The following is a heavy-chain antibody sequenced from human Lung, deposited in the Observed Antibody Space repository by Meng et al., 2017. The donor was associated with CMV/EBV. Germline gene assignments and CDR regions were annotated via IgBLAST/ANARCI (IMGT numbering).Heavy chain of an antibody. J-gene: IGHJ3*01. V-gene: IGHV3-23*03. Sequence: GGSLRLXCAAPGFTFSTYAMSWVRQAPGKGLEWVSLIHNDVIHYADSVKGRFTISRDNSKNSLYLQMNSLRAEDTALYYCAKGGGRYYDDAFDFWGQGTMVTVSS. CDR1: GFTFSTYA. CDR2: IHNDVI. CDR3: AKGGGRYYDDAFDF. D-gene: IGHD2/OR15-2a*01.